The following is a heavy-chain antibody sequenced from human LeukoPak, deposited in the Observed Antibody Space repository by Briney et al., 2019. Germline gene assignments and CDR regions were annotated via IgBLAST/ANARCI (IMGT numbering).Heavy chain of an antibody. CDR1: GFAFSSYA. J-gene: IGHJ3*02. D-gene: IGHD1-26*01. CDR3: AKDLEGNYYENYDAFDI. CDR2: IIGSGGST. V-gene: IGHV3-23*01. Sequence: GSLRLSCAASGFAFSSYAMSWVRQAPGKGLEWVSAIIGSGGSTYFADSVKGRFTISRDNSKNTLYLQMNSLRAEDTAVYYCAKDLEGNYYENYDAFDIWGQGTMVTVSS.